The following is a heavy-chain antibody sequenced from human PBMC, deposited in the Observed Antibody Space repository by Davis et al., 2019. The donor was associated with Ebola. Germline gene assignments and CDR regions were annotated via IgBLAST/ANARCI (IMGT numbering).Heavy chain of an antibody. D-gene: IGHD3-10*01. J-gene: IGHJ4*02. V-gene: IGHV3-43*02. Sequence: PGGSLRLSCAASGFTFADYAMHWVRQAPGKGLEWVSLISGDGGSTYYADSVKGRFTISRDNSKNSLYLQMNSLRTEDTALYYCATVRGATIDYWGQGTLVTVSS. CDR3: ATVRGATIDY. CDR1: GFTFADYA. CDR2: ISGDGGST.